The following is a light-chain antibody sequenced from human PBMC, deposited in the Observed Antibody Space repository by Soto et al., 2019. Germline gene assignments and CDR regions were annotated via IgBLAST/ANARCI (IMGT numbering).Light chain of an antibody. CDR2: GVS. CDR3: QQSYSSPIT. J-gene: IGKJ5*01. V-gene: IGKV3-15*01. Sequence: EIVMTQSPVTLSVSPGERATLSCRASQSVRSTYLAWYQQKPGQAPRLLIFGVSNRAAGIPARFSGSGSGTEFTLTISSLQPEDFTTYYCQQSYSSPITFGQGTRLEIK. CDR1: QSVRSTY.